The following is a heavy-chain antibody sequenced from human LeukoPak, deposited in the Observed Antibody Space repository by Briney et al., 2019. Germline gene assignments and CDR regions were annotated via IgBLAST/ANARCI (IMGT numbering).Heavy chain of an antibody. CDR3: ARGKPPGAARPYYYYGMDV. D-gene: IGHD6-6*01. CDR2: INHSGST. CDR1: GGSIRSSYYY. J-gene: IGHJ6*02. V-gene: IGHV4-39*07. Sequence: SETLSLTCTISGGSIRSSYYYWGRIRQPPGKGLEWIGEINHSGSTNYNPSLKSRVTISVDTSKNQFSLKLSSVTAADTAVYYCARGKPPGAARPYYYYGMDVWGQGTTVTVSS.